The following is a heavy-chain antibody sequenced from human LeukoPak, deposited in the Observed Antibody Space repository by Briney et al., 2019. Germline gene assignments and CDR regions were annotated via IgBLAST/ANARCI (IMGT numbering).Heavy chain of an antibody. V-gene: IGHV3-7*01. CDR2: IKQDGSEK. J-gene: IGHJ6*03. D-gene: IGHD6-19*01. CDR1: GFTFSSYS. Sequence: GGSLRLSCAASGFTFSSYSMNWVRQAPGKGLEWVANIKQDGSEKYYVDSVKGRFTISRDNAKNSLYLQMNSLRAEDTAVYYCAREARQWLASYYYYYYMDVWGKGTTVTISS. CDR3: AREARQWLASYYYYYYMDV.